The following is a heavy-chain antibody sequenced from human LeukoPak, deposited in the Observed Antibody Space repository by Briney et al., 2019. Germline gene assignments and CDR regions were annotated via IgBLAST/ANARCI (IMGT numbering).Heavy chain of an antibody. CDR1: GYSFTSHW. V-gene: IGHV5-51*01. CDR2: IYPGDSDT. J-gene: IGHJ4*02. CDR3: ARSYYDILTGYYPTGYDY. Sequence: GESLKISCKGSGYSFTSHWIGWVRQMPGKGLEWMGIIYPGDSDTRYSPSFQGQVTISADKSISTAYLQWSSLKASDTAMYYCARSYYDILTGYYPTGYDYWGQGTLVTVSS. D-gene: IGHD3-9*01.